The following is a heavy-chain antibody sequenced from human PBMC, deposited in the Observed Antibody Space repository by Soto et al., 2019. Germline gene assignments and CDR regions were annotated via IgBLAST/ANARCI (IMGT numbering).Heavy chain of an antibody. J-gene: IGHJ4*02. Sequence: GGSLRLSCKGSGYSFTSYWIGWVRQMPGKGLEGMGIIYPGDSDTRYSPTFQGQVNISTDKSISTAYPQWSSLKASDTAMYYCARFGIIDCCAGHDYWGQGTLVTVSS. CDR2: IYPGDSDT. V-gene: IGHV5-51*01. D-gene: IGHD2-21*01. CDR3: ARFGIIDCCAGHDY. CDR1: GYSFTSYW.